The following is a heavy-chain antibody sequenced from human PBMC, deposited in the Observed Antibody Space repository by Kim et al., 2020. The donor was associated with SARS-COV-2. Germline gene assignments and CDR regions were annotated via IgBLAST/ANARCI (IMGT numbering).Heavy chain of an antibody. J-gene: IGHJ6*02. V-gene: IGHV3-9*01. CDR2: ISWNSGSI. CDR3: AKDSGYYYGMDV. CDR1: GFTFDDYA. Sequence: GGSLRLSCAASGFTFDDYAMHWVRQAPGKGLEWVSGISWNSGSIGYADSVKGRFTISRDNAKNSLYLQMNSLRAEDTALYYCAKDSGYYYGMDVWGQGNT.